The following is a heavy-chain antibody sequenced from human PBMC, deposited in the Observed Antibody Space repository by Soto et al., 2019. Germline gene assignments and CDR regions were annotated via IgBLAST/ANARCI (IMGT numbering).Heavy chain of an antibody. CDR2: VSASGLNT. CDR3: AKGGRQWLVTSDFNY. D-gene: IGHD6-19*01. CDR1: GFTFSTYA. Sequence: EVQLLESGGKLVQPGGSLTLSCAASGFTFSTYAMAWVRQAPGKGLEWVSGVSASGLNTDYADPVKGRFYISRDNSKNPVSLEMTSLRAEDTAVYYCAKGGRQWLVTSDFNYWGQGALVTVSS. J-gene: IGHJ4*02. V-gene: IGHV3-23*01.